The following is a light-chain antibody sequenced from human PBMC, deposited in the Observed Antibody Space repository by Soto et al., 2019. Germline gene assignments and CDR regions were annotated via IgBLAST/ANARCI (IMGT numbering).Light chain of an antibody. CDR3: QQYNSWPPYT. V-gene: IGKV3-15*01. CDR1: QNVYTN. CDR2: GAS. J-gene: IGKJ2*01. Sequence: TVMTQSPATLSVSPGETATLSCRASQNVYTNLAWYQQKPGQAPRLVLYGASTRATGVPARFSGSGSGTEFTLTISSLQSEDFAVYYCQQYNSWPPYTFGQGNK.